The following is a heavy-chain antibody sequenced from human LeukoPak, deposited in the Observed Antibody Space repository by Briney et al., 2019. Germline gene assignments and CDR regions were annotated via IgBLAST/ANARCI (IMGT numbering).Heavy chain of an antibody. CDR1: GGTFSSYA. J-gene: IGHJ5*02. D-gene: IGHD6-6*01. CDR2: IIPIFGTA. Sequence: EASVKVSCKASGGTFSSYAISWVRQAPGQGLEWMGGIIPIFGTANYAQKFQGRVTITTDESTSTAYMELSSLRSEDTAVYYCARAAGQLVPTFDPWGQGTLVTVSS. CDR3: ARAAGQLVPTFDP. V-gene: IGHV1-69*05.